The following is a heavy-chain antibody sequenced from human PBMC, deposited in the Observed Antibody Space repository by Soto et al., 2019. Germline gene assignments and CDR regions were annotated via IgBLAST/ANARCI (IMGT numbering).Heavy chain of an antibody. J-gene: IGHJ4*02. CDR3: VKTGYSVYDWDY. CDR2: ITSNGGST. Sequence: GGSLRLSCSASGFTFSSYAMHWVRQAPGKGLEYVSVITSNGGSTYYADSVKGRFTISRDNSKNTLNLQMSSLRAEDTAVYYCVKTGYSVYDWDYWGQGTLVTVSS. D-gene: IGHD5-12*01. CDR1: GFTFSSYA. V-gene: IGHV3-64D*06.